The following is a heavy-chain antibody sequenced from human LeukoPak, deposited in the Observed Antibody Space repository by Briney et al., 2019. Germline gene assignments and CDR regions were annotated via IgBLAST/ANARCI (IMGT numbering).Heavy chain of an antibody. J-gene: IGHJ4*02. CDR3: ARGPRILAAGSYFFDY. CDR2: INVNGGAM. Sequence: GGSLRLSCAASGFSFRDYYYSWIRQAPGKGLEWVSFINVNGGAMYYADFVKGRFTISRENAQNSVYLEMNSLRDEDTAVYYCARGPRILAAGSYFFDYWGQGSLVTVSS. V-gene: IGHV3-11*01. CDR1: GFSFRDYY. D-gene: IGHD6-13*01.